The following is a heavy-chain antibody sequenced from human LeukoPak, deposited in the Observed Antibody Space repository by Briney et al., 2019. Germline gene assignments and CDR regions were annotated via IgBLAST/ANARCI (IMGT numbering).Heavy chain of an antibody. CDR1: GGSFSGYY. CDR3: ARATYCSGDSCYSGIFDY. D-gene: IGHD2-15*01. J-gene: IGHJ4*02. CDR2: INHSGST. Sequence: SETLSLTCAVYGGSFSGYYWSWIRQPPGKGLEWIGEINHSGSTNYNPSLKSRVTMSVDTSKNQFSLKLSSVTAADTAVYYCARATYCSGDSCYSGIFDYWGQGTLVTVSS. V-gene: IGHV4-34*01.